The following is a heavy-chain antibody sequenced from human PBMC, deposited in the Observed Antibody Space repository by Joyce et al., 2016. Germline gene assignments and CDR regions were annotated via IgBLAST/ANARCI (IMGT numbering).Heavy chain of an antibody. J-gene: IGHJ4*02. CDR1: GYSFTGSY. CDR3: AKQGQLGTPDY. D-gene: IGHD3-16*01. Sequence: QVQLEQSGPEVKKPGASMKVSCKTSGYSFTGSYLHWMRKAPGQGLEWVGWINPHTGGTDYAQKFQGWVTLTRDTSISTAYMELTKLKLNDTAVYYCAKQGQLGTPDYWGQGTLVTVSS. V-gene: IGHV1-2*04. CDR2: INPHTGGT.